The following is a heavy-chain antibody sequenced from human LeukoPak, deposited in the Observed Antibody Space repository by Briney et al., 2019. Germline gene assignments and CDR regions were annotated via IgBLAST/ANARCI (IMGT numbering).Heavy chain of an antibody. V-gene: IGHV3-7*01. Sequence: PGGSLRLSCAASGFSFSNYWMTWVRQAPGKGLEWVANIKEDGSEKYYVDSVKGRFTIFRDNAKNSLYLQMNSLRAEDTAVYYCARGRDFDYWGQGTLVTVSS. CDR2: IKEDGSEK. J-gene: IGHJ4*02. CDR3: ARGRDFDY. CDR1: GFSFSNYW.